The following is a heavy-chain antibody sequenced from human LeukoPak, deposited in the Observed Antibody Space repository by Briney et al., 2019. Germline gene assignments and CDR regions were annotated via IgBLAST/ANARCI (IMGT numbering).Heavy chain of an antibody. CDR3: ARGESYSSSWPPYYYYYYYMDV. D-gene: IGHD6-13*01. J-gene: IGHJ6*03. Sequence: SETLSLTCTVSGGSISSYYWSWIRQPPGKGLEWIWYIYYSGSTNYNPSLKSRVTISVDTSKNQFSLKLSSVTAADTAVYYCARGESYSSSWPPYYYYYYYMDVWGKGTTVTVSS. V-gene: IGHV4-59*01. CDR2: IYYSGST. CDR1: GGSISSYY.